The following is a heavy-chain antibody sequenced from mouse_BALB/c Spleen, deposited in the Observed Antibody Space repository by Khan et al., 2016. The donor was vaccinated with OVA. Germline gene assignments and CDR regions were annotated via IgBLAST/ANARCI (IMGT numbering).Heavy chain of an antibody. CDR3: TRSILLYFDY. V-gene: IGHV14-1*02. Sequence: VQLQQPGAELVRPGALVKLSCKGSGFNIKDYYMQWVKQRPEQGLEWIGWIDPENGNSIYDPTFQGKATITADTFSNTAYLQLSRLTSEDHAVYYCTRSILLYFDYWGQGTTLTVSS. D-gene: IGHD2-3*01. J-gene: IGHJ2*01. CDR1: GFNIKDYY. CDR2: IDPENGNS.